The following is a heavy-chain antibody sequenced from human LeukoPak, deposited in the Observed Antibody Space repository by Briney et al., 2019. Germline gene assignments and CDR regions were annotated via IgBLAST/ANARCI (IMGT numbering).Heavy chain of an antibody. J-gene: IGHJ4*02. CDR3: ARTHYDFWSGYDY. CDR2: IYYSGST. D-gene: IGHD3-3*01. CDR1: DGSISSYY. V-gene: IGHV4-59*08. Sequence: PSETLSLTCTVSDGSISSYYWSWIRHPPGKGLEWIGYIYYSGSTNYNPSLKSRVTISVDTSKNLFSLKLSSVTAADTAVYYCARTHYDFWSGYDYWGQGTLVTVSS.